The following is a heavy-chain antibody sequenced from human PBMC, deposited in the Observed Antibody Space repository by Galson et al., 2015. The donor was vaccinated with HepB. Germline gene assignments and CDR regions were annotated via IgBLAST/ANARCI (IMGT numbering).Heavy chain of an antibody. CDR2: ISSSSSYI. CDR3: ARDALTPQSGYDYYYYGMDV. J-gene: IGHJ6*02. CDR1: GFTFSSYS. Sequence: SLRLSSAASGFTFSSYSMNWVRQAPGKGLEWVSSISSSSSYIYYADSVKGRFTISRDNAKNSLYLQMNSLRAEDTAVYYCARDALTPQSGYDYYYYGMDVWGQGTTVTVSS. V-gene: IGHV3-21*01. D-gene: IGHD5-12*01.